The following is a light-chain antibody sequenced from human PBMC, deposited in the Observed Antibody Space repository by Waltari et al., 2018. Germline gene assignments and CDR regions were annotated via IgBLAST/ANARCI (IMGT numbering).Light chain of an antibody. V-gene: IGKV1-9*01. CDR1: QGISSA. CDR2: AAS. CDR3: QQLSTYPLT. J-gene: IGKJ4*01. Sequence: DVQLTHSPSFLSVSVGDRVTITCRASQGISSALAWYQQKPGKAPKLLVYAASSLQSGVPSRFSGSGSGTEFTLTISSLQPEDFASYYCQQLSTYPLTIGGGTKVEIK.